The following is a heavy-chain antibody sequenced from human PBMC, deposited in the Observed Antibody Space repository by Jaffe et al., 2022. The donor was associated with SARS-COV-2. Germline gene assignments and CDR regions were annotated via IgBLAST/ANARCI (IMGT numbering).Heavy chain of an antibody. CDR3: AKDIILHSSALSRRGSFDF. CDR1: GFTFAIYA. V-gene: IGHV3-23*04. D-gene: IGHD3-3*02. J-gene: IGHJ4*02. CDR2: ISGSGGRT. Sequence: EVQLVESGGGLVQPGGSLRLSCAGSGFTFAIYAMTWVRQAPGKGLEWVSGISGSGGRTYYTDSVKGRFTISRDNSKNTLYLEMNSLTAEDTAVYYCAKDIILHSSALSRRGSFDFWGQGIQVTVSS.